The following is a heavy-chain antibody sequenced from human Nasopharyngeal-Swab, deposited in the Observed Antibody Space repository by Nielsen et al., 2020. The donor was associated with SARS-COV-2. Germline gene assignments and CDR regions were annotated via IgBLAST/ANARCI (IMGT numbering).Heavy chain of an antibody. V-gene: IGHV3-30*18. CDR1: GFTFRSYG. CDR2: ISYDGSNK. J-gene: IGHJ4*02. Sequence: GGSLRLSCAASGFTFRSYGMQWVRQAPGKGLEWVAVISYDGSNKYYADSVKGRFTISRDNSKNTLYLQMNSLRAEDTAVYYCAKEGGGSGIDYWGQGTLVTVSS. CDR3: AKEGGGSGIDY. D-gene: IGHD3-10*01.